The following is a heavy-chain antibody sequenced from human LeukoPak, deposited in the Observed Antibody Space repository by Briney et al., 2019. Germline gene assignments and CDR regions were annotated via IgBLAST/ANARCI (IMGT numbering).Heavy chain of an antibody. CDR2: IYPSGNT. CDR3: ARTQGRYYFDY. J-gene: IGHJ4*02. V-gene: IGHV4-38-2*01. CDR1: GYSISSGYY. Sequence: SETLSLTCAVSGYSISSGYYWGWLRQPPGKGLEWIGNIYPSGNTYYNPSLKSRVTISLDTSKNQFSLKLSSVTAADTAVYYCARTQGRYYFDYWGQGTLSPSPQ.